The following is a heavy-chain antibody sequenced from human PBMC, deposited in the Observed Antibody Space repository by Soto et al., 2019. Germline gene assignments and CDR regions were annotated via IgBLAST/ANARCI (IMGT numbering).Heavy chain of an antibody. CDR3: ARGIRDIVVVVAADYYYYYMDV. V-gene: IGHV1-8*01. J-gene: IGHJ6*03. CDR2: MNPNSGNT. D-gene: IGHD2-15*01. Sequence: ASVKVSCKASGYTFTSYDINWVRQATGQGLEWMGWMNPNSGNTGYAQKFQGRVTMTRNTSISTAYMDLSSLRSEDTAVYYCARGIRDIVVVVAADYYYYYMDVWGKGTTVTVSS. CDR1: GYTFTSYD.